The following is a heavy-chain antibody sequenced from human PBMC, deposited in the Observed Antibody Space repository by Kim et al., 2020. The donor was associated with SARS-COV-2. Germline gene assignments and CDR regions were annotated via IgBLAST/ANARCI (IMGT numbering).Heavy chain of an antibody. Sequence: GESLKISCKGSGYSFTSYWIGWVRQMPGKGLEWMGIIYPGDSDTRYSPSFQGQVTISADKSISTAYLQWSSLKASDTAMYYCARRAPSYDGRSYFDYWGQGTLVTVSS. CDR1: GYSFTSYW. D-gene: IGHD5-18*01. CDR2: IYPGDSDT. CDR3: ARRAPSYDGRSYFDY. V-gene: IGHV5-51*01. J-gene: IGHJ4*02.